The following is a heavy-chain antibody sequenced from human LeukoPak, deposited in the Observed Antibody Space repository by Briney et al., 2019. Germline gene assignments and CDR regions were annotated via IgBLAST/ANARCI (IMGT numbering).Heavy chain of an antibody. CDR1: GGSFSGYY. CDR3: ARDMGYSYGSFDY. Sequence: SETLSLTCAVYGGSFSGYYWSWIRQPPGKGLEWIGEINHSGSTNYNPSLKSRVTISVDTSKNQFSLKLSSVTAADTAVYYCARDMGYSYGSFDYRGQGTLVTVSS. J-gene: IGHJ4*02. V-gene: IGHV4-34*01. D-gene: IGHD5-18*01. CDR2: INHSGST.